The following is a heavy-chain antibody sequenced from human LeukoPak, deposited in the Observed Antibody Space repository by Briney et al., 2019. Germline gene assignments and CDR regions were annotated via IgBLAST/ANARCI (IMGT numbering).Heavy chain of an antibody. Sequence: GGSLRLSCAASGFTFSSYSINWVRQAPGKGLEWVSSISSSSYIYYADSVKGRFTISRDNAKNSLYLQMNSLRAEDTAVYYCARVAGYSSGWLKYWGQGTLVSVSS. V-gene: IGHV3-21*01. CDR1: GFTFSSYS. J-gene: IGHJ4*02. CDR3: ARVAGYSSGWLKY. D-gene: IGHD6-19*01. CDR2: ISSSSYI.